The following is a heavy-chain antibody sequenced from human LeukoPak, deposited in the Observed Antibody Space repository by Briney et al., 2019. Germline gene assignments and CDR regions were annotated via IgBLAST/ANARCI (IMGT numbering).Heavy chain of an antibody. CDR3: AKGYRSSLSDY. D-gene: IGHD6-13*01. CDR2: IRYDGNNK. V-gene: IGHV3-30*02. Sequence: GGSLRLSCAASGFTFSNYGMHWVRQAPGKGLEWVTFIRYDGNNKYYADSVKGRFTISRNNSKNTLYLQMNSLRAEDTAVYYCAKGYRSSLSDYWGQGTLVTVSS. CDR1: GFTFSNYG. J-gene: IGHJ4*02.